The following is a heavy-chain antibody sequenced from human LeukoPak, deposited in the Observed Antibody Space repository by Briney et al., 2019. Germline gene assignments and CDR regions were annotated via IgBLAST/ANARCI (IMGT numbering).Heavy chain of an antibody. V-gene: IGHV3-33*01. Sequence: GGSLRLSCAASGFTFRNFGTHWVRQAPGMGLEWVAVILDDGSREWYADSVKGRYTISRDNSKNTLYLQMNSLRADDTAVYYCVRDDAGVDNALDIWGQGTMVTVSS. CDR2: ILDDGSRE. CDR3: VRDDAGVDNALDI. CDR1: GFTFRNFG. J-gene: IGHJ3*02. D-gene: IGHD5-12*01.